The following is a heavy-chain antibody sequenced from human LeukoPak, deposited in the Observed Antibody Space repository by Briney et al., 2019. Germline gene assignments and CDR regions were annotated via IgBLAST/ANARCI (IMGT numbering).Heavy chain of an antibody. Sequence: GGSLRLSCEASGFTFGSRAMHWVRQAPGKGLEWIAVMSHDETTIYYADSVKGRFTISRDNSMNTLYLQMNSLRSEDTAIYYCARDRSYFGGTRGLDSRGQGTLVTVSS. J-gene: IGHJ4*02. D-gene: IGHD3-16*01. CDR1: GFTFGSRA. CDR2: MSHDETTI. CDR3: ARDRSYFGGTRGLDS. V-gene: IGHV3-30*04.